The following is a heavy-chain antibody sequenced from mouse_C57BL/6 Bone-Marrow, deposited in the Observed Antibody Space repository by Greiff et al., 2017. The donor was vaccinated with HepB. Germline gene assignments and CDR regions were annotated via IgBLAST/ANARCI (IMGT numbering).Heavy chain of an antibody. D-gene: IGHD1-1*01. CDR3: ARRVSNYGSRWDFDY. Sequence: QVQLQQPGAELVKPGASVKLSCKASGYTFTSYWMHWVKQRPGQGLEWIGMIHPNSGSTNYNEKFKSKATLTVDKSSSTAYMQLSSLTSEDSAVYYCARRVSNYGSRWDFDYWGQGTTLTVSS. V-gene: IGHV1-64*01. CDR2: IHPNSGST. J-gene: IGHJ2*01. CDR1: GYTFTSYW.